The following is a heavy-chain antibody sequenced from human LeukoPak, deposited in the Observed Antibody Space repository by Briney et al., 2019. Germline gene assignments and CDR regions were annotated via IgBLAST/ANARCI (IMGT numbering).Heavy chain of an antibody. J-gene: IGHJ4*02. CDR1: GGSFSGYY. CDR3: AGGSGYYGQFDY. Sequence: PSETLSLTCAVYGGSFSGYYWSWIRQPPGKGLEWIGEINHSGSTNYNPSLKSRVTISVDTSKNQFSLKLSSVTAADTAVYYCAGGSGYYGQFDYWGQGTLVTVSS. D-gene: IGHD3-22*01. CDR2: INHSGST. V-gene: IGHV4-34*01.